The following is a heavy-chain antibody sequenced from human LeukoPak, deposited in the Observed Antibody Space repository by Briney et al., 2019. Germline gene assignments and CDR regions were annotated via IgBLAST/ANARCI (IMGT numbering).Heavy chain of an antibody. Sequence: PSETLSLTCAVSGGSFTTYSWSWIRQPPGKGLEWIGEINHTGNTNYNPSLKSRVTISVDTSKNQFSLKLSSVTAADTAVYYCAIGGAFDIWGQGTMVTVSS. CDR3: AIGGAFDI. CDR1: GGSFTTYS. V-gene: IGHV4-34*01. CDR2: INHTGNT. J-gene: IGHJ3*02. D-gene: IGHD3-16*01.